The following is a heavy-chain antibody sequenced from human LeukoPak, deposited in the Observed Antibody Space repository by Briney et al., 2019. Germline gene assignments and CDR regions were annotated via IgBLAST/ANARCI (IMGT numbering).Heavy chain of an antibody. CDR3: ARGGWSKALTNCGGDCYSALGY. CDR2: ISYDGSST. J-gene: IGHJ4*02. D-gene: IGHD2-21*02. V-gene: IGHV3-30*03. CDR1: GFTFNNYA. Sequence: PGGSLRLSCAASGFTFNNYAMHWVRQAPGKGLEWVAIISYDGSSTYYAESVKGRFTISRDNSKNTLYLQMNSLRAEDTAVYYCARGGWSKALTNCGGDCYSALGYWGQGTLVTVSS.